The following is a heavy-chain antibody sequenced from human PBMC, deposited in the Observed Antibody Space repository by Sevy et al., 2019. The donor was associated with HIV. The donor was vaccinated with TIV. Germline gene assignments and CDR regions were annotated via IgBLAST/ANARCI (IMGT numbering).Heavy chain of an antibody. V-gene: IGHV3-21*01. CDR1: GFTFSSYS. CDR2: ISSNSSYI. Sequence: GGSLRLSCAASGFTFSSYSMNWVRQAPGKGLEWVSGISSNSSYIYYADSVKGRFTISRDNTKNSLYLQMNSLRAEDTAVYYGARDLRGRGGSCYFDYWGQGTLVTVSS. J-gene: IGHJ4*02. CDR3: ARDLRGRGGSCYFDY. D-gene: IGHD2-15*01.